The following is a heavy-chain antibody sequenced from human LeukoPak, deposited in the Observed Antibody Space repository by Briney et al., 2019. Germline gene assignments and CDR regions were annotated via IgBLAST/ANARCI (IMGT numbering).Heavy chain of an antibody. CDR1: GYSFTSYY. CDR3: ARDRGFIAAAGTPPEEDYYYYYGMDV. CDR2: INPSDSST. Sequence: ASVKVSCKASGYSFTSYYMHWVRQAPGQGLEWMGIINPSDSSTSYAQKFQGRVTMTTDTSTSTAYMELRSLRSDDTAVYYCARDRGFIAAAGTPPEEDYYYYYGMDVWGQGTTVTVSS. J-gene: IGHJ6*02. D-gene: IGHD6-13*01. V-gene: IGHV1-46*01.